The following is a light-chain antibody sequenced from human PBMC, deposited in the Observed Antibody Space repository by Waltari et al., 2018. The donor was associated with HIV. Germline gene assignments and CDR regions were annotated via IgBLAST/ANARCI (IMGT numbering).Light chain of an antibody. CDR3: QQSYNSPWT. J-gene: IGKJ1*01. CDR1: QSINSY. CDR2: ATS. V-gene: IGKV1-39*01. Sequence: DIQMTQSPSSLSESVGDRVTITFRASQSINSYLTWYQQKPGKAPNLLIYATSSLQSAVPSRFSGSGYGTDFTLTISSLQPEDSATYYCQQSYNSPWTFGQGTKVEI.